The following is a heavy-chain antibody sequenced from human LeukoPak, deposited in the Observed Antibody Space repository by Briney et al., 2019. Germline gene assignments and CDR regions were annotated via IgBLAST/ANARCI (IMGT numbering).Heavy chain of an antibody. CDR2: ISAYNGNT. V-gene: IGHV1-18*01. D-gene: IGHD6-19*01. CDR1: GYTFTSYG. J-gene: IGHJ6*02. CDR3: ARDRSVALRLRDYYGMDV. Sequence: ASVKVFCKASGYTFTSYGISWVRQAPGQGLEWMGWISAYNGNTNYAQKLQGRVTMTTDTSTSTAYMELRSLRSDDTAVYYCARDRSVALRLRDYYGMDVWGQGTTVTVSS.